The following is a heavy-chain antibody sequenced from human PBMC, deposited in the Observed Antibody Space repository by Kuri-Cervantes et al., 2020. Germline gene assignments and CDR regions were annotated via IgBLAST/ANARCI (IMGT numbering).Heavy chain of an antibody. V-gene: IGHV1-2*04. CDR2: INPNSGGT. D-gene: IGHD3-16*02. CDR1: GYTFTSYY. Sequence: ASVKVSCKASGYTFTSYYMHWVRQAPGQGLEWMGIINPNSGGTNYAQKFQGWVTMTRDTSISTAYMELSRLRSDDTAVYYCARSPMITFGGVIVTSSRADAFDIWGQGTMVTVSS. CDR3: ARSPMITFGGVIVTSSRADAFDI. J-gene: IGHJ3*02.